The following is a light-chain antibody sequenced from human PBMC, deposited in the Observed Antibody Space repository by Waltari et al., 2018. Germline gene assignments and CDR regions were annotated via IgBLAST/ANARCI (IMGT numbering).Light chain of an antibody. CDR2: RNK. Sequence: QSVLTQPPSASGTPGQRVTISCSGSSSNIGSNYVYWYQQLPGTAPKILIYRNKQRPSGVPDRFSGSKSGTSASLAISGLRSEDEADYYCAAWDDSLSGPVFGGGTKLTVL. CDR3: AAWDDSLSGPV. V-gene: IGLV1-47*01. CDR1: SSNIGSNY. J-gene: IGLJ2*01.